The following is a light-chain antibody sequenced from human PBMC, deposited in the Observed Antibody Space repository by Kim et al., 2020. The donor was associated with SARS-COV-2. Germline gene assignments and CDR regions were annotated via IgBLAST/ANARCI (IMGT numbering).Light chain of an antibody. CDR2: GDN. Sequence: SSELTQDPAVSVALGQTVRITCQGDSLKRNYVSWYRQKPGQAPVLVTYGDNKRPSGIPDRLSASKSGDTAALTITWPQAEDEADYYCSSRAASGNHRLFG. J-gene: IGLJ2*01. CDR1: SLKRNY. CDR3: SSRAASGNHRL. V-gene: IGLV3-19*01.